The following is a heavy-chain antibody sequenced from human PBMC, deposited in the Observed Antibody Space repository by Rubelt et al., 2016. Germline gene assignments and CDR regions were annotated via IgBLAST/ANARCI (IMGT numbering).Heavy chain of an antibody. J-gene: IGHJ4*02. CDR1: GGSISSSSYY. V-gene: IGHV4-39*07. CDR2: IYYSGST. Sequence: QLQLQESGPGLVKPSETLSLTCTVSGGSISSSSYYWGWIRQPPGKGLEWIGSIYYSGSTYYNPFFKSRVTISVDTSKNQFSLKLSSVTAADTAVYYCARVMLITMVRGNFDYWGQGTLVTVSS. D-gene: IGHD3-10*01. CDR3: ARVMLITMVRGNFDY.